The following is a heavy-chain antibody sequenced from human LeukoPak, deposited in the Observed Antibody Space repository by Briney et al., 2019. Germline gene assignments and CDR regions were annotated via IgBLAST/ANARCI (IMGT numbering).Heavy chain of an antibody. J-gene: IGHJ4*02. CDR2: IKTGGSDT. V-gene: IGHV3-74*01. Sequence: GGSLRLSCAASGFTFSSHSMNWVRQAPGKGLVWVSRIKTGGSDTAYADSVKGRFTISRDNAKSTLYLQMNSLRPEDTAVYYCAFHNSSGNFGYWGQGTLVTVSS. CDR3: AFHNSSGNFGY. CDR1: GFTFSSHS. D-gene: IGHD3-22*01.